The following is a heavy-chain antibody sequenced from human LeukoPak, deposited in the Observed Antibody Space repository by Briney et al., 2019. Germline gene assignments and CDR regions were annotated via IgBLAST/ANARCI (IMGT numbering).Heavy chain of an antibody. J-gene: IGHJ6*03. Sequence: ASVKVSCKASGYTFTGYYMHWVRQAPGQGLEWMGRIIPNSGGTNYAQKFQGRVTMTRDTSISTAYMELSRLRSDDTAVYYCARRGCSSTSCYMSDYYYYYMDVWGKGTTVTVSS. CDR3: ARRGCSSTSCYMSDYYYYYMDV. D-gene: IGHD2-2*02. CDR2: IIPNSGGT. V-gene: IGHV1-2*06. CDR1: GYTFTGYY.